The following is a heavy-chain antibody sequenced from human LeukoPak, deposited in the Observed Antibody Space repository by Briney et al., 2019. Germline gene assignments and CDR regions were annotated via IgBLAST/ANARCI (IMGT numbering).Heavy chain of an antibody. CDR2: INTIGGT. CDR1: GGSTSSYY. Sequence: PETLSLTCTLSGGSTSSYYWSWIRHPAGGGLERIGGINTIGGTNYNPSIKSRVTMTVDTSKNKFSLKLSSVTAADTAVDYCARDGYSSGWRFDYWGQGTLVTVSS. CDR3: ARDGYSSGWRFDY. J-gene: IGHJ4*02. D-gene: IGHD6-19*01. V-gene: IGHV4-4*07.